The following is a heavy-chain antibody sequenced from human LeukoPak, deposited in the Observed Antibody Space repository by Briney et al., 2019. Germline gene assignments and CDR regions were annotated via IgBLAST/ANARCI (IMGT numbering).Heavy chain of an antibody. CDR3: ARAEWTYHYDSSPNDY. D-gene: IGHD3-22*01. J-gene: IGHJ4*02. Sequence: GSSVKVSCKASGGTFSSYAISWVRQAPGQGLEWMGRIIPILGIANYAQKFQGRVTITADKSTSTAYMELSSLRSEDTAVYYCARAEWTYHYDSSPNDYWGQGTLVTVSS. V-gene: IGHV1-69*04. CDR1: GGTFSSYA. CDR2: IIPILGIA.